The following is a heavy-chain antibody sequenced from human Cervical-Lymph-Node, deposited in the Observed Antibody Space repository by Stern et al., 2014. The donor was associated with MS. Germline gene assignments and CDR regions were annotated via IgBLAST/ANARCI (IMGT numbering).Heavy chain of an antibody. CDR2: IIPIFGTA. J-gene: IGHJ6*02. Sequence: QVQLVQSGAEVKKPGSSVKVSCKASGGSFNGYAISWVRQAPGQGLEWLGGIIPIFGTANYAQKCQGRVAITADRSTSTAYMELTSLRSEDTAVYYCARGETPIPSYGMDVWGQGTTVTVSS. CDR1: GGSFNGYA. D-gene: IGHD1-26*01. CDR3: ARGETPIPSYGMDV. V-gene: IGHV1-69*06.